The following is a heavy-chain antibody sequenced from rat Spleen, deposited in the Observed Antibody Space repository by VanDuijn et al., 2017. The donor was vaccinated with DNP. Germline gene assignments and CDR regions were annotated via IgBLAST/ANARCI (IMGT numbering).Heavy chain of an antibody. V-gene: IGHV3-1*01. CDR2: ISYSGST. Sequence: EVQLQESGPGLVKPSQSLSLTCSVTGYSITSNYWGWIRKFPGDKMEWIGHISYSGSTGYNPSLKSRTSISRDTSKNQFFLHLNSVTTEDTATYYCARGNDGYYPNWYFDFWGPGTMVTVSS. J-gene: IGHJ1*01. CDR1: GYSITSNY. CDR3: ARGNDGYYPNWYFDF. D-gene: IGHD1-12*03.